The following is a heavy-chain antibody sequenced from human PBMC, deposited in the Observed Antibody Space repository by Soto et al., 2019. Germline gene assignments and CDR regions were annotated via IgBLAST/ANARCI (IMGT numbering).Heavy chain of an antibody. CDR3: TTGLSNGYYNFDY. D-gene: IGHD3-22*01. CDR2: IKGESDGGTT. Sequence: PGGSLRLSCTASGFTFSNAWMSWVRQAPGKGLEWIGRIKGESDGGTTDYATPVKGRISISRDQSKDTLYLHMNSLKTEDTAVYYCTTGLSNGYYNFDYWGQGT. J-gene: IGHJ4*02. V-gene: IGHV3-15*01. CDR1: GFTFSNAW.